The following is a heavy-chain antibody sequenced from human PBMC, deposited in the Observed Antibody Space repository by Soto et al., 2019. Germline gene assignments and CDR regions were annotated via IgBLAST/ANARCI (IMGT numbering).Heavy chain of an antibody. J-gene: IGHJ4*02. D-gene: IGHD5-18*01. CDR1: GFTFSSYG. CDR3: ARDRGYTYGFDF. Sequence: GGSLRLSCAASGFTFSSYGMHWVRQAPGKGLEWVAVISYDGSNKYYADSVKGRFTISRDNSKNTLYLQMNSLRDEDTAVYYCARDRGYTYGFDFWGQGALVTVSS. CDR2: ISYDGSNK. V-gene: IGHV3-30*03.